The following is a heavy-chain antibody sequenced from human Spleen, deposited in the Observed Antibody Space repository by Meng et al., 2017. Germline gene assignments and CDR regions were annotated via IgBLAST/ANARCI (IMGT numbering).Heavy chain of an antibody. CDR2: IDWEDGK. V-gene: IGHV2-70*20. CDR3: ARSQMVRNYYYGMDV. J-gene: IGHJ6*02. D-gene: IGHD3-10*01. CDR1: GFSLSTSAMC. Sequence: SGPTLVKPTQTLTLTCTFTGFSLSTSAMCVNWVRQPPGRALEWLAVIDWEDGKYYSTSLKTRLTISRDTSKNQVVLTMANMDPADTATYYCARSQMVRNYYYGMDVWGQGTTVTVSS.